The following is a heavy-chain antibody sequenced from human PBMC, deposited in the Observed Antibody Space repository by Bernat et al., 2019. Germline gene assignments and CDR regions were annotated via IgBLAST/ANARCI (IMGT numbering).Heavy chain of an antibody. CDR3: ARDRDIVATSSYYYYSGMDV. CDR1: GFTFSSYG. V-gene: IGHV3-33*01. Sequence: QVQLVESGGGVVQPGRSLRLSCAASGFTFSSYGMHWVRQAPGKGLEWVAVIWYDGSNKYYADSVKGRFTISRDNSKNTLYLQMNSLRAEDTAVYYCARDRDIVATSSYYYYSGMDVWGQGTTVTVSS. J-gene: IGHJ6*02. CDR2: IWYDGSNK. D-gene: IGHD5-12*01.